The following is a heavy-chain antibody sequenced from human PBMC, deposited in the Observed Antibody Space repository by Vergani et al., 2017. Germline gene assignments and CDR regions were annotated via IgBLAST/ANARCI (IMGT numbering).Heavy chain of an antibody. D-gene: IGHD2-2*01. V-gene: IGHV1-46*03. J-gene: IGHJ6*02. CDR2: INPSGGRT. CDR1: GYTFTSYY. CDR3: ARDLEVICQAVYYYYGMDV. Sequence: QVQLVQSGAEVKKPGASVKVSCKASGYTFTSYYMHWVRQAPGQGLEWMGIINPSGGRTSYAQKFQGRVTMTRDTSTSTVYMELSSLRSEDTAVYYFARDLEVICQAVYYYYGMDVWGQGTTVTVSS.